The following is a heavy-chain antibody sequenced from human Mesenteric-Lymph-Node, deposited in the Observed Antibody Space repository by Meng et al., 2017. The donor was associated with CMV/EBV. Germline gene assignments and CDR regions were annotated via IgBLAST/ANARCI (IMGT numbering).Heavy chain of an antibody. CDR2: IYTSGST. J-gene: IGHJ4*02. V-gene: IGHV4-4*07. CDR1: RGSISRYY. Sequence: SETLSLTCTVSRGSISRYYWSWIRQPAGKGLECIGRIYTSGSTNYNPSLKSRLTMSVDTSKNQFSLKLTSVTAADTAVYYCARDIVGINYFDYWGQGIPVTVSS. CDR3: ARDIVGINYFDY. D-gene: IGHD1-26*01.